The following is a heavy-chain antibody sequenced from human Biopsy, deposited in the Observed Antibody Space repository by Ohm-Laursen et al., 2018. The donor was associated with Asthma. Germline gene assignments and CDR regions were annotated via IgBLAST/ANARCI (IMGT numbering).Heavy chain of an antibody. CDR3: ARVPTTLRYFDL. CDR2: ISYSGST. D-gene: IGHD2-15*01. CDR1: GGSVSSGSYY. Sequence: SDTLSLTCTVSGGSVSSGSYYWSWIRQPPGKGLAWVSYISYSGSTDYNPSLKSRLTISMDTSKNQFSLKLSSVTAEDTAVYYCARVPTTLRYFDLWGRGTRVTVSS. V-gene: IGHV4-61*01. J-gene: IGHJ2*01.